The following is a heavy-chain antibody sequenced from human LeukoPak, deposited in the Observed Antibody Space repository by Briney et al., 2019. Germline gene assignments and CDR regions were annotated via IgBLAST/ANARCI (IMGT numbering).Heavy chain of an antibody. CDR3: VRGQDGIDNWFDP. J-gene: IGHJ5*02. V-gene: IGHV3-48*01. D-gene: IGHD5-24*01. CDR1: GFSFKNAW. CDR2: IRGNSETI. Sequence: GGSLRLSCVMSGFSFKNAWMNWVRQAPGKGLEWISYIRGNSETIHYADSVKGRFTISRDNAKNSLSLQMTSLRAEDTAVYYCVRGQDGIDNWFDPWGQGTLVTVAS.